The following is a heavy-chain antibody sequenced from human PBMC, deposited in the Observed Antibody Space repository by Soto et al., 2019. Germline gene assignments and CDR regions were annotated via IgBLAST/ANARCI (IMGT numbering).Heavy chain of an antibody. V-gene: IGHV3-53*01. CDR2: IYSGGST. D-gene: IGHD6-25*01. CDR3: TRTGGYGSGRPFDY. J-gene: IGHJ4*02. Sequence: EVQLVESGGGLIQPGGSLRLSCAASGFTVSSNYMSWVRQAPGKGLEWVSVIYSGGSTYYADSVKGRFTISRDNSKGTLYRQMGSLRGENASVYDCTRTGGYGSGRPFDYWGQGTLVTVSS. CDR1: GFTVSSNY.